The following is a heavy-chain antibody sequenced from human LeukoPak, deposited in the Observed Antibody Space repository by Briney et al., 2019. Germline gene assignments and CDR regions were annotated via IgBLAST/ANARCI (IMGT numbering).Heavy chain of an antibody. CDR1: GFTFSSYG. D-gene: IGHD2-21*01. J-gene: IGHJ4*02. Sequence: GGSLRLSCAASGFTFSSYGMHWVRQAPGKGLEWVAVVSYDGSKYYADSVKGRFTISRDNSKNTLYLQMSSLRAEDTAVYYCAKDLNRGLPDYWGQGTLVTVSS. CDR3: AKDLNRGLPDY. V-gene: IGHV3-30*18. CDR2: VSYDGSK.